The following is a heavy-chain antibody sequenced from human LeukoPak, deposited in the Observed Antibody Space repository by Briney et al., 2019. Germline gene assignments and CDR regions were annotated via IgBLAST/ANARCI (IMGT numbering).Heavy chain of an antibody. CDR3: ARGTGTTRYYYYYMDV. CDR1: GGSISSGGYS. D-gene: IGHD1-1*01. J-gene: IGHJ6*03. Sequence: PSETLSLTCAVSGGSISSGGYSWSWIRQPPGKGLEWIGYIYYSGSTYYNPSLKSRVTISVDTSKNQFSLKLSSVTAADTAVYYYARGTGTTRYYYYYMDVWGKGTTVTVSS. CDR2: IYYSGST. V-gene: IGHV4-30-4*07.